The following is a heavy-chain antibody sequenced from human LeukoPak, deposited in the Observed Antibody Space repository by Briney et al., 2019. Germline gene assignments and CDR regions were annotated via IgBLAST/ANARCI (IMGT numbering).Heavy chain of an antibody. CDR1: GFTFSNYE. CDR2: ISSSGSTI. V-gene: IGHV3-48*03. CDR3: ARGGYYDPKRAFDV. D-gene: IGHD3-3*01. J-gene: IGHJ3*01. Sequence: PGGSLRLSCAASGFTFSNYEMNWVRQAPGKGLEWVSYISSSGSTIYYADSVKGRFTISRDNAKNSLYLQMNSLRAEDTAVYYCARGGYYDPKRAFDVWSQGTMVTVSS.